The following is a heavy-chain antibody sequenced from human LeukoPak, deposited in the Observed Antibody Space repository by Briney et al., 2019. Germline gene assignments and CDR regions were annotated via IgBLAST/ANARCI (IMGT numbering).Heavy chain of an antibody. Sequence: KTSETLSLTCTVSGGSISSSSYYWGWIRQPPGKGLEWIGEINHSGSTNYNPSLKSRVTISVDTSKNQFSLKLSSVTAADTAVYYCARLFYFDYWGQGTLVTVSS. CDR1: GGSISSSSYY. CDR3: ARLFYFDY. J-gene: IGHJ4*02. V-gene: IGHV4-39*07. CDR2: INHSGST.